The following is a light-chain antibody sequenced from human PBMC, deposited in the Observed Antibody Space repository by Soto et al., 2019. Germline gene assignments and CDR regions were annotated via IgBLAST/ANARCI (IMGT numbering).Light chain of an antibody. CDR2: DVI. Sequence: QSALTQPPSASGTPGQRVTISCTGTGSDIGAYNYVSWYQQYPGKAPKVMIYDVIKRPSGVPDRFSGSKSGNTASLTVSGLRADDEAVYYCSSFVGGDSFDVIFGGGTKLTVL. CDR1: GSDIGAYNY. CDR3: SSFVGGDSFDVI. J-gene: IGLJ2*01. V-gene: IGLV2-8*01.